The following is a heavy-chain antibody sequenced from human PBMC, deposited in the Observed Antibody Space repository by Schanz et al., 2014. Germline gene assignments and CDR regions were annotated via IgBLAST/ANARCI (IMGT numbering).Heavy chain of an antibody. CDR3: VRHGNYEFWHGPTPQFEN. V-gene: IGHV4-39*01. D-gene: IGHD3-3*01. CDR2: LYYTGKT. Sequence: QLHLQESGPGLAKPSETLSLICSVSGGSISTSSRYWGWIRQSPGKGLEWLGSLYYTGKTHYNPSLKSKVTLSQDTTKNQFSLNLTSGTAADTAVYYCVRHGNYEFWHGPTPQFENWGQGTLVTVS. J-gene: IGHJ4*02. CDR1: GGSISTSSRY.